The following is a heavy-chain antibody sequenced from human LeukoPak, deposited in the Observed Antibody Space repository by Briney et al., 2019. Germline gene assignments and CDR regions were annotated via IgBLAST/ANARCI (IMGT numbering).Heavy chain of an antibody. V-gene: IGHV3-33*01. CDR1: GFTFSSYD. Sequence: GSLRLSCAASGFTFSSYDMHWVRQAPGKGLEWVALIWYDESKTYYADSVKGRFTISRDNSKNTLYLQMDSLRAEDTAVYYCARDLKTSFSTPGGYWGQGTLVTVSS. J-gene: IGHJ4*02. D-gene: IGHD2-2*01. CDR2: IWYDESKT. CDR3: ARDLKTSFSTPGGY.